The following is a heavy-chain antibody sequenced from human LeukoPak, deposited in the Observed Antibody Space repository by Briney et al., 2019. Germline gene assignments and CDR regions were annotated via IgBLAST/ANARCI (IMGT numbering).Heavy chain of an antibody. D-gene: IGHD2-2*01. CDR3: ARVGVVVPAATDIRGMDV. CDR2: INHSGST. Sequence: SETLSLTRAVYGGSFSGYYWSWIRQPPGKGLEWIGEINHSGSTNYNPSLKSRVTISVDTSKNQFSLKLSSVTAADTAVYYCARVGVVVPAATDIRGMDVWGQGTTVTVSS. J-gene: IGHJ6*02. V-gene: IGHV4-34*01. CDR1: GGSFSGYY.